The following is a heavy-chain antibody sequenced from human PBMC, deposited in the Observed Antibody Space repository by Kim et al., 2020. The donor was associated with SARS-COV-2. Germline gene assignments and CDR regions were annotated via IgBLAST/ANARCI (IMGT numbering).Heavy chain of an antibody. V-gene: IGHV3-74*03. D-gene: IGHD1-1*01. CDR3: TRVKVATNAFDS. CDR1: GFTFSGFW. CDR2: VNTDGSDT. Sequence: GGSLRLSCEASGFTFSGFWMDWVRQAPGKGLLWVSRVNTDGSDTAYADSVKGRFTVSRDNAKNTLYLQMNRLRADDTAVYYCTRVKVATNAFDSWGQGIL. J-gene: IGHJ4*02.